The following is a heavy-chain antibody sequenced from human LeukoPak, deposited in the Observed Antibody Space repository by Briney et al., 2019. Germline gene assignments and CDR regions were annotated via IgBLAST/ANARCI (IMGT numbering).Heavy chain of an antibody. CDR2: MNPNSGNT. J-gene: IGHJ4*02. V-gene: IGHV1-8*03. CDR1: GYTFTSYD. D-gene: IGHD6-19*01. Sequence: ASVKVSCKASGYTFTSYDINWVRQATGQGLEWMGWMNPNSGNTGYAQKFQGRVTITRNTSISTAYMELSSLRAEDTAVYYCAKEPGAVAGTFADYWGQGTLVTVSS. CDR3: AKEPGAVAGTFADY.